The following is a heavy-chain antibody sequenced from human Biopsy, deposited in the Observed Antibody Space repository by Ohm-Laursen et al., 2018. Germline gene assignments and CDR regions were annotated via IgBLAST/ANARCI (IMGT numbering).Heavy chain of an antibody. CDR1: GFTFSSHA. Sequence: GSLRLSCAASGFTFSSHAMAWVRQAPGKGLEWVSGIRDSGDSAYYADPVKGRFTISRDNSRNTLYLQMNSLRVEDTAVYYCARGPSGVATIGRGQGTLVTVSS. CDR3: ARGPSGVATIG. CDR2: IRDSGDSA. J-gene: IGHJ4*02. V-gene: IGHV3-23*01. D-gene: IGHD5-24*01.